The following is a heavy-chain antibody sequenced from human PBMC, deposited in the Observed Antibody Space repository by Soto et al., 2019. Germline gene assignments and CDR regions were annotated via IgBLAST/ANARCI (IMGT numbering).Heavy chain of an antibody. D-gene: IGHD2-15*01. Sequence: QVQLVESGGGVVQPGRSLRLSCAASGFTFSSYGMHWVRQAPGKGLEWVAVISYDGSNKYYADSVKGRFTISRDNSKNTLYLQMNSLRAEDTAVYYCAKLVVYSNASDFDYWGQGTLVTVSS. CDR2: ISYDGSNK. J-gene: IGHJ4*02. V-gene: IGHV3-30*18. CDR3: AKLVVYSNASDFDY. CDR1: GFTFSSYG.